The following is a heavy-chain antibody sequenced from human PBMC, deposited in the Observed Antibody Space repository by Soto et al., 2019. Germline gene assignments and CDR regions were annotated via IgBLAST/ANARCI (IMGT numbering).Heavy chain of an antibody. Sequence: GGSLRLSCAASGFTFSSYAMSWVRQAPGKGLEWVSAISGSGGSTYYADSVKGRFTISRDNSKNTLYLQMNSLRAEDTAVYYCAKYLPPYYYDSSGYENYFDYWGQGTLVTVSS. CDR2: ISGSGGST. J-gene: IGHJ4*02. D-gene: IGHD3-22*01. V-gene: IGHV3-23*01. CDR1: GFTFSSYA. CDR3: AKYLPPYYYDSSGYENYFDY.